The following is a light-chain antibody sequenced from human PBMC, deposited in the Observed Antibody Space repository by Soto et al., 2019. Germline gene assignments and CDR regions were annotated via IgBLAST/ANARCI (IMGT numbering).Light chain of an antibody. V-gene: IGKV1-5*03. CDR1: QTISSW. J-gene: IGKJ1*01. CDR2: KAS. Sequence: DIQMTQSPSTLSGSVGDRVTITCRASQTISSWLAWYQQKPGKAPKLLIYKASTLKSGVPSRFSGSGSGTEFSLTISSLQPEDSATYFCLQHNSYPRTFGQGTKVDNK. CDR3: LQHNSYPRT.